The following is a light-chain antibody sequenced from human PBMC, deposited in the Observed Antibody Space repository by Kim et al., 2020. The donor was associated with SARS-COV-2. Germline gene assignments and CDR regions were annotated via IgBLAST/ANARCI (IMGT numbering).Light chain of an antibody. CDR1: HLGDKY. V-gene: IGLV3-1*01. CDR2: QNR. Sequence: SYELTQPPSVSVSPGQTATITCSGDHLGDKYTAWYHQKPGQSPVLVMYQNRKRPSWIPERFSGSSSGNTVTLTITGTQPMDEADYYCQAWDSNTGVFGSGTKVTVL. J-gene: IGLJ1*01. CDR3: QAWDSNTGV.